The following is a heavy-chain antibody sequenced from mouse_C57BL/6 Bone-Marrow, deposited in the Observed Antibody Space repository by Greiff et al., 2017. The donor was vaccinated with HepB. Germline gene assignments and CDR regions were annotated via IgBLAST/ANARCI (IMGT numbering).Heavy chain of an antibody. CDR3: ARGKIYFDY. J-gene: IGHJ2*01. CDR1: GFTFSSYA. Sequence: EVQRVESGGGLVKPGGSLKLSCAASGFTFSSYAMSWVRQTPEKRLAWVATISDGGSYTYYPDNVKGRFTISRDNAKNHLYLQMSHLKSEDTAMYYCARGKIYFDYWGQGTTLTVSS. V-gene: IGHV5-4*01. CDR2: ISDGGSYT.